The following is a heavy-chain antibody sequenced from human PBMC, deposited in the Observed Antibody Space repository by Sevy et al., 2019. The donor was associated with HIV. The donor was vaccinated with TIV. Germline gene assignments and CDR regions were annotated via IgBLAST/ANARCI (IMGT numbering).Heavy chain of an antibody. V-gene: IGHV1-24*01. CDR2: FDPEDGET. CDR1: GYTLTELS. J-gene: IGHJ6*02. Sequence: ASVKVSCKVSGYTLTELSMHWVRQAPGKGLEWMGGFDPEDGETIYAQKFQGRVTMTEDTSTDTAYMELSSHRSEDTAVYYCATGRIAARGPQNYGMDVWGQGTTVTVSS. D-gene: IGHD6-6*01. CDR3: ATGRIAARGPQNYGMDV.